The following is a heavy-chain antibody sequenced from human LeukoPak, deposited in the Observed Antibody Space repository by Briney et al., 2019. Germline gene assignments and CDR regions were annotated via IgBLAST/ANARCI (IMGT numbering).Heavy chain of an antibody. D-gene: IGHD3-16*01. CDR3: AREIMAEFRYFDY. V-gene: IGHV3-48*04. J-gene: IGHJ4*02. Sequence: GGSLRLSCAASGFTFSSYSMNWVRQAPGKGLEWVSYISSSSSTIYYADSVKGRFTISRDNAKNSLYLQMNSLRAEDTAVYYCAREIMAEFRYFDYWGQGTLVTVSS. CDR2: ISSSSSTI. CDR1: GFTFSSYS.